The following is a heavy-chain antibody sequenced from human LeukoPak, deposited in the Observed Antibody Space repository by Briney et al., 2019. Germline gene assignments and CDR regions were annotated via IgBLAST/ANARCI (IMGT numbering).Heavy chain of an antibody. CDR1: GGTFSSYT. J-gene: IGHJ4*02. Sequence: GASVKVSCKASGGTFSSYTISWVRQAPGQGLEWMERIIPILGIANYAQKFQGRVTITADKSTSTAYMELSSLRSEDTAVYYCARSDSGYDFWSGYYTSSDYWGQGTLVTVSS. D-gene: IGHD3-3*01. V-gene: IGHV1-69*02. CDR3: ARSDSGYDFWSGYYTSSDY. CDR2: IIPILGIA.